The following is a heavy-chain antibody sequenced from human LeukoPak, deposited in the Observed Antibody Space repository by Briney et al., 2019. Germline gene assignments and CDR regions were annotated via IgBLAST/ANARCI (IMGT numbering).Heavy chain of an antibody. CDR1: GYSISSGYY. J-gene: IGHJ4*02. CDR2: IYHSGST. CDR3: ARGLGSGSGSYYGDY. D-gene: IGHD3-10*01. Sequence: SETLSLTCAVSGYSISSGYYWGWIRQPPGKGLEWIGSIYHSGSTYYNPSLKSRVTISVDTSKNQFSLKLSSVTAADTAVYYCARGLGSGSGSYYGDYWGQGILVTVSS. V-gene: IGHV4-38-2*01.